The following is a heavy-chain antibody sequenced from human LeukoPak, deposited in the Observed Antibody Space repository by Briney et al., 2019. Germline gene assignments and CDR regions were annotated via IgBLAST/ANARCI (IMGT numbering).Heavy chain of an antibody. CDR3: AKWAGVMTYSSNFYGPLDH. Sequence: HPGGSLTLFYAASGFTFSAYALSWVRQAPGKGLEWFSSISRSGSSTYSADSVKGPVTISRDNSKYTLFLQMNSLRAEASALYYCAKWAGVMTYSSNFYGPLDHWGRGTLVTISS. CDR2: ISRSGSST. J-gene: IGHJ4*02. V-gene: IGHV3-23*01. D-gene: IGHD5-18*01. CDR1: GFTFSAYA.